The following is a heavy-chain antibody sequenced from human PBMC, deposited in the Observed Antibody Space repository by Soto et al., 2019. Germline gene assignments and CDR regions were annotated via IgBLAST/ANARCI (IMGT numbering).Heavy chain of an antibody. CDR2: IIPVFGTP. CDR3: ARGDATKIVVTTYYAMDV. V-gene: IGHV1-69*12. CDR1: GGSLGNYD. Sequence: QVQLVQSGAEVKKPGSSVKVSCKASGGSLGNYDISWVRQAPGQGLEWIGAIIPVFGTPNYAQKFQDRVTITADESTTTVYMEVRSLTSEDTAVYYCARGDATKIVVTTYYAMDVWGQGTTVTVSS. D-gene: IGHD3-22*01. J-gene: IGHJ6*02.